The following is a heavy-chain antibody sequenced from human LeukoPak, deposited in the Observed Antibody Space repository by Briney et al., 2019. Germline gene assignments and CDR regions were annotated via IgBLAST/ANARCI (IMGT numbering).Heavy chain of an antibody. CDR1: GFTFSSYW. CDR3: ARDLYGDGDYGYYFDY. J-gene: IGHJ4*02. Sequence: GGSLRLSCAASGFTFSSYWMSWVRQAPGKGLEWVANMKQDGSEKYYVDSVKGRFTISRDNAKNSLYLQMNSLRAEDTAVYYCARDLYGDGDYGYYFDYWGQGTLVTVSS. D-gene: IGHD4-17*01. V-gene: IGHV3-7*05. CDR2: MKQDGSEK.